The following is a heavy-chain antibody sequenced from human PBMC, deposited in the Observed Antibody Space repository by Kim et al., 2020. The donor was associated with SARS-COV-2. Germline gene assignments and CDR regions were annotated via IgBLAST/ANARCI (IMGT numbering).Heavy chain of an antibody. V-gene: IGHV3-30-3*01. CDR2: ISYDGSNK. D-gene: IGHD2-21*02. Sequence: GGSLRLSCEASGFTFSSYAMHWVRQAPGKGLEWVAVISYDGSNKYYADSVKGRFTISRDNSKNTLYLQMNSLRAEDTAVYYCARGKVTDYWGQGTLVTVSS. J-gene: IGHJ4*02. CDR1: GFTFSSYA. CDR3: ARGKVTDY.